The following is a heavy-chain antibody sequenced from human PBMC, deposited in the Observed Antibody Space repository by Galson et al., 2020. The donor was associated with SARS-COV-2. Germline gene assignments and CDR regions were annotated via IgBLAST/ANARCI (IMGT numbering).Heavy chain of an antibody. J-gene: IGHJ3*02. V-gene: IGHV3-43*01. CDR2: ISWDGEHT. Sequence: GGSLRLSCAASGFTIDDYTMHWVRQAPGKGLEWVALISWDGEHTFYADSVEGRFTIYRDNRKNSLDLQMSSLRTEDTALYYCSARYYYETSAHFFLGAFDIWGEGTKVSV. CDR3: SARYYYETSAHFFLGAFDI. CDR1: GFTIDDYT. D-gene: IGHD3-22*01.